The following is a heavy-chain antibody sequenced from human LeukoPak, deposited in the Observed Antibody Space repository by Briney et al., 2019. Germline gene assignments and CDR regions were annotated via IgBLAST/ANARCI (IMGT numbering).Heavy chain of an antibody. CDR1: GFTFSSYE. CDR3: ARDRYYGSGSWDY. V-gene: IGHV3-48*03. J-gene: IGHJ4*02. CDR2: ISGSASTI. D-gene: IGHD3-10*01. Sequence: GGSLRLSCAASGFTFSSYEMNWVRKAPGKGLEWVSYISGSASTIYYADSMKGRFTISRDNAKNSLYLQMNSLRAEDTAVYYCARDRYYGSGSWDYWGQGSLVTVSS.